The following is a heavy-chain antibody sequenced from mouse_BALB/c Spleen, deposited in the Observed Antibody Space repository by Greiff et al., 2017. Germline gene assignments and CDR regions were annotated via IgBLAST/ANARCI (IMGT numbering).Heavy chain of an antibody. CDR1: GFTFSDYY. CDR3: ARSQIYYYGSSPYYYAMDY. CDR2: ISDGGSYT. Sequence: EVKVVESGGGLVKPGGSLKLSCAASGFTFSDYYMYWVRQTPEKRLEWVATISDGGSYTYYPDSVKGRFTISRDNAKNNLYLQMSSLKSEDTAMYYCARSQIYYYGSSPYYYAMDYWGQGTSVTVSS. V-gene: IGHV5-4*02. J-gene: IGHJ4*01. D-gene: IGHD1-1*01.